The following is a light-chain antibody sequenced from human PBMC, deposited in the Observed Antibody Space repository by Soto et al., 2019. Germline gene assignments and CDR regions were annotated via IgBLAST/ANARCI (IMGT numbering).Light chain of an antibody. J-gene: IGKJ4*01. Sequence: DIVLTQSPGTLSLSPGERATLSCRASQSVSSSYLAWYQQKPGQAPRLLIFVASSRATGIPDRFSGSGSGTDFTLTISRLEPEDFAVYYGQQYGSSLLTFGGGTKVEIK. CDR1: QSVSSSY. V-gene: IGKV3-20*01. CDR3: QQYGSSLLT. CDR2: VAS.